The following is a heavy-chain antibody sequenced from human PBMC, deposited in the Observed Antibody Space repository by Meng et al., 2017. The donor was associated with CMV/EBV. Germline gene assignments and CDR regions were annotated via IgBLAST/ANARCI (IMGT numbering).Heavy chain of an antibody. CDR2: IRSKANSYAT. Sequence: KVSCAASGFTFSGSAMHWVRQASGKGLEWVGRIRSKANSYATAYAASVKGRFTISRDDSKNTAYLQMNSLKTEDTAVYYCTRRGTGTTLSDYWGQGTLVTVSS. CDR1: GFTFSGSA. CDR3: TRRGTGTTLSDY. D-gene: IGHD1-14*01. V-gene: IGHV3-73*01. J-gene: IGHJ4*02.